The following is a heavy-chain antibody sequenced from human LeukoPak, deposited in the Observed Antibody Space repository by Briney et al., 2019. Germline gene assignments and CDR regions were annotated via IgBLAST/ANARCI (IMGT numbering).Heavy chain of an antibody. V-gene: IGHV1-2*02. CDR1: GYTFTGYY. D-gene: IGHD6-19*01. Sequence: ASVKVSCKSSGYTFTGYYKHWMRQPPGQGLELMGWIKPNSGGTIYAQKFQGRVTMTRYTYISIAYMELSRLGADDRAVYFCARGFLAVAPRVWGQGTMVTVSS. J-gene: IGHJ3*01. CDR3: ARGFLAVAPRV. CDR2: IKPNSGGT.